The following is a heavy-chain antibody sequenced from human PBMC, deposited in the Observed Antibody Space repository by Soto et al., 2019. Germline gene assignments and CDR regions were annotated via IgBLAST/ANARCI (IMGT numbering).Heavy chain of an antibody. CDR1: GFTFSSYA. D-gene: IGHD3-10*01. V-gene: IGHV3-64*01. J-gene: IGHJ6*03. Sequence: GGSLRLFCAASGFTFSSYAMHWVRQAPGKGLEYVSAISSNGGSTYYANSVKGRFTISRDNSKNTLYLQMGSLRAEDMAVYYCARGGMVRGVPPYYYYMDVWGKGTTVTVSS. CDR2: ISSNGGST. CDR3: ARGGMVRGVPPYYYYMDV.